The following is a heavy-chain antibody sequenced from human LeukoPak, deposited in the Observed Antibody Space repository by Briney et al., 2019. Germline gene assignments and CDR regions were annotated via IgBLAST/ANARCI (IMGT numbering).Heavy chain of an antibody. Sequence: ASVKVSCKASGYTFTSYDINWVRQATGQGLEWMGWMNPNSGNTGYAQKFQGRVTMTRNTSISTAYMELSSLRSEDTAVYYCAGSGSTTYNWFDPWGQGTLVTVSS. CDR3: AGSGSTTYNWFDP. CDR1: GYTFTSYD. CDR2: MNPNSGNT. J-gene: IGHJ5*02. V-gene: IGHV1-8*01. D-gene: IGHD2-15*01.